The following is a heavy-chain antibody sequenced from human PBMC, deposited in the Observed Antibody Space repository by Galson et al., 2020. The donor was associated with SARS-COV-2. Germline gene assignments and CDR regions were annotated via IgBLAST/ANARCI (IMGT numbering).Heavy chain of an antibody. V-gene: IGHV1-24*01. CDR3: ATTTPIAVAGKLNWFDP. D-gene: IGHD6-19*01. CDR2: FDPEDGEP. CDR1: GYTLTELS. J-gene: IGHJ5*02. Sequence: GESLKISCTVSGYTLTELSMHCVRKAPKKGLEWMGSFDPEDGEPIYAKKFQGRVTMTEDTSTDTAYMELSSLRSEDTAVYYCATTTPIAVAGKLNWFDPWGQGTLVTVSS.